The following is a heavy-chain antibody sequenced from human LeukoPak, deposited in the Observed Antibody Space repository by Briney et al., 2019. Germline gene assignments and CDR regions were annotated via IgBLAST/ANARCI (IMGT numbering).Heavy chain of an antibody. CDR3: ARAYSSSLGRYDY. J-gene: IGHJ4*02. Sequence: SQTLSLTCTVSGGSISSGDYYWSWIRQPPGKGLEWIGYIYYSGSTNYNPSLKSRVTISVDTSKNQFSLKLSSVTAADTAVYYCARAYSSSLGRYDYWGQGTLVTVSS. CDR1: GGSISSGDYY. V-gene: IGHV4-30-4*01. CDR2: IYYSGST. D-gene: IGHD6-13*01.